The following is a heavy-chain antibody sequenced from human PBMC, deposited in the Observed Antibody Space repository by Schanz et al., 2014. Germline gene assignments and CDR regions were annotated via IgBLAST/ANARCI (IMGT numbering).Heavy chain of an antibody. V-gene: IGHV3-23*04. CDR3: AKDPSHGDYDYYFDY. D-gene: IGHD3-22*01. CDR1: GFTFSTYA. Sequence: QLVGSGGGLIQPGGSLRLSCAASGFTFSTYAMSWVRQAPGKGLEWVSAISGSGGSTYYADSVKGRFTISRDNSKNTLYLQMSSLRAEDTAVYYCAKDPSHGDYDYYFDYWGQGTLVTVSS. J-gene: IGHJ4*02. CDR2: ISGSGGST.